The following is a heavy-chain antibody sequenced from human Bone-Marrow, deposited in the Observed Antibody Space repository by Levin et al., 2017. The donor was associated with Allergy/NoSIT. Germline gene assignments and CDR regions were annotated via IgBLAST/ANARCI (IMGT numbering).Heavy chain of an antibody. D-gene: IGHD2-15*01. CDR1: GFTFSRYA. Sequence: GGSLRLSCAASGFTFSRYAMHWVRQAPVKGLEWVSLISYDGISKYADSVKGRFTISTDNSKNTLYLQMNSLRPEDTAVYYCARGETSNYCSGGSCFYFHYWGQGTLVTVSS. V-gene: IGHV3-30-3*01. J-gene: IGHJ4*02. CDR2: ISYDGISK. CDR3: ARGETSNYCSGGSCFYFHY.